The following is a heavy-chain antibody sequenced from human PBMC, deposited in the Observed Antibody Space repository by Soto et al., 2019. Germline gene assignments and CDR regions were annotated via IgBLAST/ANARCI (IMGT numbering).Heavy chain of an antibody. Sequence: QVQLQESGPGLVKPSQTLSLTCTVSGGSISSGGYYWSWIRQHPGKGLEWIGYIYYSGSTYYNPSLKIRVTISVDTSKTQFSLRLSSVTAADTAVYYWARDLKDQASYYYDSSGYGAFDIWGQGTMVTVSS. D-gene: IGHD3-22*01. CDR1: GGSISSGGYY. CDR3: ARDLKDQASYYYDSSGYGAFDI. J-gene: IGHJ3*02. CDR2: IYYSGST. V-gene: IGHV4-31*03.